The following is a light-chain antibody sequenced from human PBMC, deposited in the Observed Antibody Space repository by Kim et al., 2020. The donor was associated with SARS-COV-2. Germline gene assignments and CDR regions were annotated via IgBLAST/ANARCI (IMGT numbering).Light chain of an antibody. CDR2: EVT. J-gene: IGLJ1*01. Sequence: SVPISCTVTSITVGAYDYVSWYQQRPGKAPKLIIYEVTPRSSGVPDRFSGSKSGNTASLTVSGLQAEDEADYYCCSYAGSNIPFVFGTGTKVTVL. CDR3: CSYAGSNIPFV. CDR1: SITVGAYDY. V-gene: IGLV2-8*01.